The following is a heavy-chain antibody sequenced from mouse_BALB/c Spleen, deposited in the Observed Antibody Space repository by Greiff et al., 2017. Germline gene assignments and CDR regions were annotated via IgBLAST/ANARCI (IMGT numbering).Heavy chain of an antibody. V-gene: IGHV1-5*01. J-gene: IGHJ3*01. CDR2: IYPGNSDT. CDR1: GYTFTSYW. Sequence: EVQLQQSGTVLARPGASVKMSCKASGYTFTSYWMHWVKQRPGQGLEWIGAIYPGNSDTSYNQKFKGKAKLTAVTSTSTAYMELSSLTNEDSAVYYCTRPTMITTGFAYWGQGTLVTVSA. CDR3: TRPTMITTGFAY. D-gene: IGHD2-4*01.